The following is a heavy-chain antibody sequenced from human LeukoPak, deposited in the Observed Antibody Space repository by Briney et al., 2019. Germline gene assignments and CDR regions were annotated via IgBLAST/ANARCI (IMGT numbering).Heavy chain of an antibody. CDR2: INSDGSST. V-gene: IGHV3-74*01. D-gene: IGHD5-18*01. CDR3: ANWGLGQLWFENTGDY. Sequence: PGGSLRLSCAASGFTFSSYWMHWVRQAPGKGLVWVSRINSDGSSTSYADSVKGRFTISRDNAKNTLYLQMNSLRAEDTAVYYCANWGLGQLWFENTGDYWGQGTLVTVSS. J-gene: IGHJ4*02. CDR1: GFTFSSYW.